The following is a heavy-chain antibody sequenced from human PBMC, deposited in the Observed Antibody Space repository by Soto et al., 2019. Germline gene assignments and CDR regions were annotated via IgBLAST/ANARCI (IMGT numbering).Heavy chain of an antibody. V-gene: IGHV1-69*02. Sequence: QAQLVQSGAEVKKPGSSVKVSCKASGGTFSSYTISWVRQAPGQGLEWMGRIIPILGIANYAQKFQGRVTITADKSTSTAYMELSSLRSEDTAVYYCASGGDYDAFDIWGQGTMVTVSS. CDR2: IIPILGIA. CDR3: ASGGDYDAFDI. CDR1: GGTFSSYT. J-gene: IGHJ3*02. D-gene: IGHD4-17*01.